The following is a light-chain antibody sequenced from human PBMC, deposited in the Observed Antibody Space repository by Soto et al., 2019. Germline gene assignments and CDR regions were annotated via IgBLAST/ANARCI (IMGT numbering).Light chain of an antibody. CDR1: SSDVGGYNY. V-gene: IGLV2-14*01. Sequence: QSVLAQPASVYGSPGQSITISCTGTSSDVGGYNYVSWYQQHPGKAPKLMIYDVSNRPSGVSNRSSGSKSGNTASLTISGLQAEDEADYYCSSYTSSSTLYVFGTGTKVTVL. CDR2: DVS. J-gene: IGLJ1*01. CDR3: SSYTSSSTLYV.